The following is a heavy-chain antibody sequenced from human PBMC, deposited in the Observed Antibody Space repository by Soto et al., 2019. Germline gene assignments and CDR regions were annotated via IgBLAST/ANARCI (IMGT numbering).Heavy chain of an antibody. D-gene: IGHD1-26*01. CDR2: ISSSSSYI. CDR3: GRVWVGPTPGGGLGY. CDR1: GFTFSSYN. Sequence: GGSLRLSCAASGFTFSSYNMNWVRQAPGKGLEWVSSISSSSSYIYYADSVKGRFTISRDNAKNSLYLQMNGLRAEDTAMYYCGRVWVGPTPGGGLGYWGQGALVTVSS. V-gene: IGHV3-21*06. J-gene: IGHJ4*02.